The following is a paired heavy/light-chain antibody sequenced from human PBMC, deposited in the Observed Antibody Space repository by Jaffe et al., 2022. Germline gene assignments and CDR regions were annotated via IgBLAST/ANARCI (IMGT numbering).Heavy chain of an antibody. Sequence: LVQSGVEVKKPGASVKLSCKASGYTFISFGINWVRQAPGQGLEWMGWISVYKGYREPAQKFQDRITMTTDTATNTAYMEVRNLRSDDTALYYCARSTGYCTDDKCTSSALDIWGQGTTVIVSS. D-gene: IGHD2-8*01. CDR3: ARSTGYCTDDKCTSSALDI. V-gene: IGHV1-18*01. CDR1: GYTFISFG. CDR2: ISVYKGYR. J-gene: IGHJ3*02.
Light chain of an antibody. Sequence: DIVMTQSPDSLAVSLGARATIHCRSSQSVLHNTNKKNYLAWYQQKPGQPPKLLIYWASTRESGVPDRFSGSGSGTDFTLTISSLQAEDVAVYYCHQYSNSPFTFGQGTKLEIK. CDR1: QSVLHNTNKKNY. CDR2: WAS. V-gene: IGKV4-1*01. CDR3: HQYSNSPFT. J-gene: IGKJ2*01.